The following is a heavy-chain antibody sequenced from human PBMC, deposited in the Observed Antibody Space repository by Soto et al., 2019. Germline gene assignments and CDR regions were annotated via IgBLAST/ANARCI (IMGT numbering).Heavy chain of an antibody. CDR1: GFTFSSYD. J-gene: IGHJ6*02. D-gene: IGHD2-15*01. V-gene: IGHV3-13*01. CDR2: IGTAGDT. Sequence: GGSLRLSCAASGFTFSSYDMHWVRQATGKGLEWVSAIGTAGDTYYPGSVKGRFTISRENAKNSLYLQMNSLRAGGTAVYYCARGMQGYCSGGSCPDYYGMDVWGQGTTVTVSS. CDR3: ARGMQGYCSGGSCPDYYGMDV.